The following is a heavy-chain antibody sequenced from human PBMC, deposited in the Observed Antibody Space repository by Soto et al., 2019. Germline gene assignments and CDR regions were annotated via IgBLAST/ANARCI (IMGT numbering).Heavy chain of an antibody. V-gene: IGHV1-69*01. CDR1: GGTFSSYA. J-gene: IGHJ4*02. CDR2: IIPIFGTA. Sequence: QVQLVQSGAEVQKPGSSVKVSCKASGGTFSSYAISWVRQAPGQGLEWMGGIIPIFGTANYAQKFQGRVTITADETTSTAYMALSSLRSEDTAVYYCANPQSRYSGSYYWDLDYWGQGPLVTVSS. CDR3: ANPQSRYSGSYYWDLDY. D-gene: IGHD1-26*01.